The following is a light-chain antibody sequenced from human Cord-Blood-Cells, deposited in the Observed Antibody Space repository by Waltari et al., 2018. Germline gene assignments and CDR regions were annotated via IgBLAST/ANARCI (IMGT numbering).Light chain of an antibody. J-gene: IGKJ1*01. Sequence: DIVMTQSPDSLAVSLGARATTNCKSSPSVLYSSNNKIYLVWYQPKPAQPPKLLIYWASTRESGVPDRFSGSGSGTDFTLTISSLQAEDVAVYYCQQYYSTPWTFGQGTKVEIK. V-gene: IGKV4-1*01. CDR3: QQYYSTPWT. CDR1: PSVLYSSNNKIY. CDR2: WAS.